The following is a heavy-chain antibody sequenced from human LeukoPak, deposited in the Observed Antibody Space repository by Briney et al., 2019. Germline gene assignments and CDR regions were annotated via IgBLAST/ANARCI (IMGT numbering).Heavy chain of an antibody. CDR2: IYSGGST. V-gene: IGHV3-53*01. Sequence: GGSLRLSCAASGFTVSSNYMSWVRQAPGKGLEWVSVIYSGGSTYYAGSVKGRFTISRDNSKSTLYIQMNSLRAEDTAVYYCARAKPKNMVRGLIMRRESRYYFDYWGQGTLVTVSS. D-gene: IGHD3-10*01. CDR3: ARAKPKNMVRGLIMRRESRYYFDY. CDR1: GFTVSSNY. J-gene: IGHJ4*02.